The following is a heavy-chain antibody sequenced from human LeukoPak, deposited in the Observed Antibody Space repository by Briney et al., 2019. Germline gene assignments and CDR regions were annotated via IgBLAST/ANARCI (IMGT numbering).Heavy chain of an antibody. CDR1: GFTFSNYA. V-gene: IGHV3-23*01. Sequence: GGSLRLSCATSGFTFSNYAVSWVRQAPGKGLEWVSSISGSGGTTYYANSVKGRFTISRDNSKNTLYLQMNSLRAENTAVYYCAKDPYRASSGLVDYWGQGTLVTVSS. D-gene: IGHD5-12*01. J-gene: IGHJ4*02. CDR2: ISGSGGTT. CDR3: AKDPYRASSGLVDY.